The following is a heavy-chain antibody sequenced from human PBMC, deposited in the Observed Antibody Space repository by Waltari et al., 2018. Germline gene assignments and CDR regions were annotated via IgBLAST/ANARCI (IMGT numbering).Heavy chain of an antibody. J-gene: IGHJ3*02. CDR3: ATGGAPPEGAFDI. CDR1: GYTLTDLS. CDR2: FEPEDADT. Sequence: QVQLVQSGAEVKKPGPSVKVSCKVSGYTLTDLSIHWVRQAPGKGLEWMGGFEPEDADTIYAQKFQGRVTMTEDTSTDTAYMELSSLRSEDTAVYYCATGGAPPEGAFDIWGQGTMVTVSS. D-gene: IGHD3-16*01. V-gene: IGHV1-24*01.